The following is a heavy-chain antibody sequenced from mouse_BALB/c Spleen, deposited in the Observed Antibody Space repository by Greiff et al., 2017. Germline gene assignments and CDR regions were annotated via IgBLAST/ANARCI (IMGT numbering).Heavy chain of an antibody. CDR1: GYAFSSYW. CDR2: IYPGDGDT. Sequence: LVESGAELVRPGSSVKISCKASGYAFSSYWMNWVKQRPGQGLEWIGQIYPGDGDTNYNGKFKGKATLTADKSSSTAYMQLSSLTSEDSAVYFCARTGTDAMDYWGQGTSVTVSS. V-gene: IGHV1-80*01. D-gene: IGHD4-1*01. CDR3: ARTGTDAMDY. J-gene: IGHJ4*01.